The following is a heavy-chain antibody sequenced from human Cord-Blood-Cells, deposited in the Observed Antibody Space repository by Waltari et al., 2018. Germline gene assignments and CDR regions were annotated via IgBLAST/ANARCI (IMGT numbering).Heavy chain of an antibody. CDR2: ISAYNGNT. V-gene: IGHV1-18*01. J-gene: IGHJ4*02. CDR3: ARDTLVGYCSGGSCYSNFDY. Sequence: QVQLVQSGAEVKKPGASVKVSCKASGYTFTRYGISWGREAPGHGLEWMGWISAYNGNTNYAQKLQGRVTMTTDTSTSTAYMELRSLRSDDTAVYYCARDTLVGYCSGGSCYSNFDYWGQGTLVTVSS. D-gene: IGHD2-15*01. CDR1: GYTFTRYG.